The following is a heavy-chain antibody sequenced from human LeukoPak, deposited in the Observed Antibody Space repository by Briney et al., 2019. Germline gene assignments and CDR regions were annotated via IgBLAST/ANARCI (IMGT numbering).Heavy chain of an antibody. CDR1: GGSFSGYY. CDR2: INHSGST. CDR3: ARAGSYYNTLFDY. V-gene: IGHV4-34*01. D-gene: IGHD3-10*01. J-gene: IGHJ4*02. Sequence: PSETLSLTCAVYGGSFSGYYWSWIRQPPGKGLEWIGEINHSGSTNYNPSLKSRVTISVDTSKNQFSLKLSSVTAADTAVYYCARAGSYYNTLFDYWGQGTLVTVSS.